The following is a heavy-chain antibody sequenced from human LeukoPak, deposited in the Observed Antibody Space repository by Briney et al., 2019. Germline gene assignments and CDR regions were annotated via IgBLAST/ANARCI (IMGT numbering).Heavy chain of an antibody. CDR2: ITGSGPYM. J-gene: IGHJ4*02. CDR3: VRDVGAVRGEVYFDY. CDR1: GFTFSTFA. D-gene: IGHD3-10*01. V-gene: IGHV3-21*06. Sequence: GGSLRLSCAASGFTFSTFAMHWVRLSPGKGLEWVSSITGSGPYMLYADSVKHRFTISRDNTKNLLYLEVNSLRAEDTAMYFCVRDVGAVRGEVYFDYWGQGTLVTVSS.